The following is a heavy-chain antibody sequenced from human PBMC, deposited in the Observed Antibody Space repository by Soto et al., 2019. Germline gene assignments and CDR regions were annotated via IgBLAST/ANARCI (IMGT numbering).Heavy chain of an antibody. D-gene: IGHD3-10*01. J-gene: IGHJ4*02. CDR3: ARYNSGRRFDY. V-gene: IGHV3-48*03. Sequence: EVQLVESGGGLVQPGGSLRLSCAASGFTFSSYEMNWVRQAPGKGLEWVSYISSSGSTIYYADSVKGRFTISRDNAKNSLYLQMNSLRAEDTAVYYCARYNSGRRFDYWGQGTLVTVSS. CDR2: ISSSGSTI. CDR1: GFTFSSYE.